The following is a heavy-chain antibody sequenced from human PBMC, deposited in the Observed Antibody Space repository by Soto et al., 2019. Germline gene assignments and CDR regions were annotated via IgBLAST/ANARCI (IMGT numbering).Heavy chain of an antibody. CDR1: GYSFTSYW. J-gene: IGHJ3*02. Sequence: GESLKISCKGSGYSFTSYWIGWVRQMPGKGLEWMGIIYPGDSDTRYSPSFQGQVTISADKSISTAYLQWSSLKASDTAMYYCARTVGAARPDDAFDIWGQGTMVTVSS. V-gene: IGHV5-51*01. CDR2: IYPGDSDT. CDR3: ARTVGAARPDDAFDI. D-gene: IGHD6-6*01.